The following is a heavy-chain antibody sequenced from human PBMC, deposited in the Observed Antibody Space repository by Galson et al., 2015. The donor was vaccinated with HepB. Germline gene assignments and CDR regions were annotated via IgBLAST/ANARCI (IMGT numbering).Heavy chain of an antibody. CDR2: IIPIFGTA. Sequence: SVKVSCRASGGTLSSYAISWVRQAPGQGLEWMGGIIPIFGTANYAQKFQGRVTITADESTSTAYMELSSLRSEDTAVYYCARVDTIFGVVINYYYYGMDVWGQGTTVTVSS. J-gene: IGHJ6*02. CDR1: GGTLSSYA. V-gene: IGHV1-69*13. CDR3: ARVDTIFGVVINYYYYGMDV. D-gene: IGHD3-3*01.